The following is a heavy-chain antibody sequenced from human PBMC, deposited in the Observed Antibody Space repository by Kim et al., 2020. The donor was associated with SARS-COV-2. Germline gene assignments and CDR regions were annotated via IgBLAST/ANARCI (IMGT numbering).Heavy chain of an antibody. D-gene: IGHD6-19*01. CDR1: GGSISSYY. Sequence: SETLSLTCTVSGGSISSYYWSWIRQPPGKGLEWIGYIYYSGSTNYNPSLKSRVTISVDTSKNQFSLKLSSVTAADTAVYYCARVSAYSSGWWFIGWFDPWGQGTLVTVSS. CDR3: ARVSAYSSGWWFIGWFDP. J-gene: IGHJ5*02. CDR2: IYYSGST. V-gene: IGHV4-59*01.